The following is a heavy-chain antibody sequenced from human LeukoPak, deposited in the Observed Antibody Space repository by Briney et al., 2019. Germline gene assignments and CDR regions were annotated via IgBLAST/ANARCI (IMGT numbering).Heavy chain of an antibody. CDR3: GREWAVDF. J-gene: IGHJ4*02. CDR2: ISYDGSNK. CDR1: GFTFSSYA. V-gene: IGHV3-30-3*01. Sequence: GSLRLSCAASGFTFSSYAMHWVRQAPGKGLEWVAVISYDGSNKYYADSVKGRFTISRDNSKNTLYLQMNSLRVEDTAVYYCGREWAVDFWGQGTLVTVSS.